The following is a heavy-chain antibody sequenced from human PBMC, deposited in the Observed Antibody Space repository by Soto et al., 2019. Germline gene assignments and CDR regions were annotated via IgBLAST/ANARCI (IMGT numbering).Heavy chain of an antibody. D-gene: IGHD6-19*01. Sequence: GGSLRLSCAASGFTFSSYAMSWVRQAPGKGLEWVSAISGSGGDTYYADSVKGRFTISRGNSENTLYLQMSSQRAEDTAVYYCAKHSSLAVAGTGGFDYWGQETLVTFSS. J-gene: IGHJ4*02. CDR1: GFTFSSYA. V-gene: IGHV3-23*01. CDR3: AKHSSLAVAGTGGFDY. CDR2: ISGSGGDT.